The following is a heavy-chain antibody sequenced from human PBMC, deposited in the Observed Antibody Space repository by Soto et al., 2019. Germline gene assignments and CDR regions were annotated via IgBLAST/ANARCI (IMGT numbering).Heavy chain of an antibody. CDR2: ISAYNGNT. D-gene: IGHD6-13*01. J-gene: IGHJ4*02. Sequence: QVQLVQSGAEVKKPGASVKVSCKASGYTFTSYVISWVRQAPGQGLEWMGWISAYNGNTNYAQKLQGRVTMTTDTSTSTAYMELRSLRSDDTAVYYCAIEVRGVGSSWYSYWGQGTLVTVSS. CDR1: GYTFTSYV. CDR3: AIEVRGVGSSWYSY. V-gene: IGHV1-18*01.